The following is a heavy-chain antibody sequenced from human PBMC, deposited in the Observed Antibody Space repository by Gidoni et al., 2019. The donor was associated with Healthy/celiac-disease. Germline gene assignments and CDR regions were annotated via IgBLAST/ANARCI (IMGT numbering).Heavy chain of an antibody. CDR3: ARASGGSYYGRYGTAFDI. V-gene: IGHV1-69*06. D-gene: IGHD1-26*01. Sequence: QVQLVQSGAEVKKPGSSVKVSCKASGGTFSSYAISWVRQAPGHGLEWMGGIIPIFGTANYAQKFQGRVTITADKSTSTAYMELSSLRSEDTAVYYCARASGGSYYGRYGTAFDIWGQGTMVTVSS. CDR1: GGTFSSYA. CDR2: IIPIFGTA. J-gene: IGHJ3*02.